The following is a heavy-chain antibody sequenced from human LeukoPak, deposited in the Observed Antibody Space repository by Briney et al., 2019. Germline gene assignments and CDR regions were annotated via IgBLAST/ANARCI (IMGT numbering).Heavy chain of an antibody. CDR2: ISSSSSYI. J-gene: IGHJ5*02. CDR1: GFTFSSYS. CDR3: ARVGRDFWSGYDWFDP. D-gene: IGHD3-3*01. V-gene: IGHV3-21*01. Sequence: GGSLRLSCAASGFTFSSYSMNWVRQAPGKGLEWVSSISSSSSYIYYADSVKGRFTISRDNAKNSLYLQMNSLRAEDTAVYYCARVGRDFWSGYDWFDPWGQGTLVTVSS.